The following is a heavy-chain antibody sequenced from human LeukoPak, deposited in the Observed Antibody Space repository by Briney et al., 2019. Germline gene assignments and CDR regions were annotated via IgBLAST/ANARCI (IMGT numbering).Heavy chain of an antibody. CDR1: GFTFSNAW. V-gene: IGHV3-74*01. J-gene: IGHJ4*02. CDR3: FAFKDY. D-gene: IGHD3-16*01. CDR2: INSDGSST. Sequence: GGSLRLSCAASGFTFSNAWMSWVRQAPGKGLVWVSRINSDGSSTSYADSVKGRFTISRDNAKNTLYLQMNSLRAEDTAVYYCFAFKDYWGQGTLVTVSS.